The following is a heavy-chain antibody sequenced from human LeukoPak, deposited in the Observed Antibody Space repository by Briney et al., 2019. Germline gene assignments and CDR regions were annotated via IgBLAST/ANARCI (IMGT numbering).Heavy chain of an antibody. CDR2: IGGSGNT. V-gene: IGHV3-23*01. Sequence: GGSLRLSCSASGFTFSSYAMNWVRQAPGKGLEWVSAIGGSGNTYYADSVKGRFTTSRDNSKNTLFLQMNSLRAEDTAVYYCAKSGGAGRGLDYWGQGTLVTVSS. CDR3: AKSGGAGRGLDY. D-gene: IGHD1-26*01. CDR1: GFTFSSYA. J-gene: IGHJ4*02.